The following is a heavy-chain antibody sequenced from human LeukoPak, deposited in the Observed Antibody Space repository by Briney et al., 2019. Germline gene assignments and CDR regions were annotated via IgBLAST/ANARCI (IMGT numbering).Heavy chain of an antibody. J-gene: IGHJ4*02. Sequence: PGGSLRLSCAASGFTFSDYYMDWVRQAPGKGLEWVGRTRNRANGYTTEYAASVEGRFTVSRDNSKNSLFLQMNGLRPEDTAVYFCGRAFCYSGGTCYSDYNDHWGQGALVTVSS. CDR1: GFTFSDYY. V-gene: IGHV3-72*01. CDR2: TRNRANGYTT. D-gene: IGHD2-15*01. CDR3: GRAFCYSGGTCYSDYNDH.